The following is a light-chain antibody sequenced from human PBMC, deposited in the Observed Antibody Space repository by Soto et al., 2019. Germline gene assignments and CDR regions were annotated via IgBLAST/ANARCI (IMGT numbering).Light chain of an antibody. CDR1: KSDIGVYDF. CDR3: KSYAGSNRYV. V-gene: IGLV2-8*01. J-gene: IGLJ1*01. CDR2: EVV. Sequence: SVLTPPPSASGSRGESVTISCTGTKSDIGVYDFVSWYQHHPGKAPRLIIYEVVQRPSGVPDRFSGSKSGNTGSLTVSGLQAADEAADFRKSYAGSNRYVLGRGTKVTV.